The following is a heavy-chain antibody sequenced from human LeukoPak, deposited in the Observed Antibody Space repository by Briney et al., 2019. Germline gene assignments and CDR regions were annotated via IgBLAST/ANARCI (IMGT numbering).Heavy chain of an antibody. CDR2: ISGSGGST. CDR1: GFTFSSYA. CDR3: AKDCREDDYGDYYFDY. J-gene: IGHJ4*02. D-gene: IGHD4-17*01. Sequence: GGSLRLSCAASGFTFSSYAMSWVRQAPGKGLEWVSAISGSGGSTYYADSVKGRFTISRDNSKNTLYLQMNSLRAEDTAVYYCAKDCREDDYGDYYFDYWGQGTLVTVSS. V-gene: IGHV3-23*01.